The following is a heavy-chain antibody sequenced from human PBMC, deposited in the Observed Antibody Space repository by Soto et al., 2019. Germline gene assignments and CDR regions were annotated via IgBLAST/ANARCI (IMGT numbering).Heavy chain of an antibody. Sequence: QVQLVESGGGVVQPGRSLRLSCAASGFTFSSYGMHWVRQAPGKGLEWVAVISYDGSNKYYADSVKGRFTISRDNSKNTLYLQMNSLRAEDTAVYYCAKDPDGQWLGYFDYWGQGTLVTVSS. CDR3: AKDPDGQWLGYFDY. V-gene: IGHV3-30*18. CDR1: GFTFSSYG. D-gene: IGHD6-19*01. CDR2: ISYDGSNK. J-gene: IGHJ4*02.